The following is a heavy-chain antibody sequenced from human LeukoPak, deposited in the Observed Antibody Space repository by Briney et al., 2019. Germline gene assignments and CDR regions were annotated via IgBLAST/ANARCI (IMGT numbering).Heavy chain of an antibody. CDR3: ARDPSNSIGRMTWFDP. Sequence: ASVKVSCKASGYDFTRHGISWVRQAPGQGLEWMGWISAYDGDTEYAQNLQGRVTLTTDTSTSTAYMELRSLRSDDTAVYYCARDPSNSIGRMTWFDPWGQGTLVTVSS. CDR2: ISAYDGDT. J-gene: IGHJ5*02. V-gene: IGHV1-18*01. CDR1: GYDFTRHG. D-gene: IGHD2/OR15-2a*01.